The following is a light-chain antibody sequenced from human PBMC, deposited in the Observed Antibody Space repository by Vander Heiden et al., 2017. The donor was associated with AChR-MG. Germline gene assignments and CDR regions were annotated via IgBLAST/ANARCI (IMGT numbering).Light chain of an antibody. CDR3: AAWDDSLNIAV. J-gene: IGLJ7*01. Sequence: QSVLTQPPSASGTPGQRVSLPCSGSTSNIERNTVNWYQQLPGTAPKLLIHSNSERPSGVPDRFSGSKSGTSASLAISGLQSEDEGVYYCAAWDDSLNIAVFGGGTQLTVL. V-gene: IGLV1-44*01. CDR1: TSNIERNT. CDR2: SNS.